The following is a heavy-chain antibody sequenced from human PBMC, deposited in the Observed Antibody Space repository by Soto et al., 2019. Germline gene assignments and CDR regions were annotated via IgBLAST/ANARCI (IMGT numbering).Heavy chain of an antibody. J-gene: IGHJ5*02. CDR2: IYHSGST. CDR3: ARDPYSSGGWYDP. Sequence: PSETLSLTCAVSGGSISSSNWWSWVRQPPGKGLEWIGEIYHSGSTNYNPSLKSRVTISVDKSKNQFSLKLSSVTAADTAVYYWARDPYSSGGWYDPGGQEPLVTVSS. V-gene: IGHV4-4*02. D-gene: IGHD6-19*01. CDR1: GGSISSSNW.